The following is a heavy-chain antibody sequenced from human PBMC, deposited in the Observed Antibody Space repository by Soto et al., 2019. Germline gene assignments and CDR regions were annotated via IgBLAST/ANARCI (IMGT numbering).Heavy chain of an antibody. V-gene: IGHV4-34*01. D-gene: IGHD3-3*01. Sequence: PSETLSLTCAVYGGSFSGYYWSWIRQPPGKGLEWIGEINHSGSTNYNPSLKSRVTISVDTSKNQFPLKLSSVTAADTAVYYCARGPPRDFWSGYYTGYYYYYYGMDVWGQGTTVTVSS. CDR1: GGSFSGYY. CDR2: INHSGST. J-gene: IGHJ6*02. CDR3: ARGPPRDFWSGYYTGYYYYYYGMDV.